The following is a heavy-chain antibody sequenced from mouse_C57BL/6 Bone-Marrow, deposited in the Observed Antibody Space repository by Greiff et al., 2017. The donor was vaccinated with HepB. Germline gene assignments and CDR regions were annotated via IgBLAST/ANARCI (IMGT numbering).Heavy chain of an antibody. Sequence: QVQLQQPGAELVKPGASVKLSCKASGYTFTSYWMHWVKQRPGQGLEWIGMIHPNSGSTNYNEKFKSKATLTVDKSSSTAYMQLSSLTSEDSAVYYCARRYCYGSSQYFDVWGTGATVTVSS. CDR3: ARRYCYGSSQYFDV. J-gene: IGHJ1*03. D-gene: IGHD1-1*01. CDR1: GYTFTSYW. V-gene: IGHV1-64*01. CDR2: IHPNSGST.